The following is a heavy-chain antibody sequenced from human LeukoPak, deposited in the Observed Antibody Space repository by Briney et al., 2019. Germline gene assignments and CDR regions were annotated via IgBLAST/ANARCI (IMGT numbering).Heavy chain of an antibody. Sequence: SETLSLTCTVSGGSISSYYWSWIRQPPGKGLEWIGYIYYSGSTNYNPSLKSRVTISVDTSKNQFSLKLSSVTAADTAVYYCARVTYDFWSRYCGDWGQGTLVTVSS. CDR1: GGSISSYY. CDR3: ARVTYDFWSRYCGD. J-gene: IGHJ4*02. V-gene: IGHV4-59*01. CDR2: IYYSGST. D-gene: IGHD3-3*01.